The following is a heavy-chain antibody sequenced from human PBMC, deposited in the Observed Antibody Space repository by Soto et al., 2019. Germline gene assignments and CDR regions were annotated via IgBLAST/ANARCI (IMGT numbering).Heavy chain of an antibody. CDR2: IYYSGST. J-gene: IGHJ5*02. Sequence: QVQLQESGPGLVKPSQTLSLTCTVSGGSISSGDYYWSWIRQPPGKGLEWIGYIYYSGSTYYNPSPNSRVTVSVDTSKNQFSLKLSSVTAADTAVYYCARLVQLLQGRWFDPWGQGTLVTVSS. V-gene: IGHV4-30-4*01. D-gene: IGHD2-2*01. CDR3: ARLVQLLQGRWFDP. CDR1: GGSISSGDYY.